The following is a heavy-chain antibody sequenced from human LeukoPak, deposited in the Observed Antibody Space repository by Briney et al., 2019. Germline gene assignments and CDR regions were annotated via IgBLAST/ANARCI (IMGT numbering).Heavy chain of an antibody. Sequence: SVKVSCKASGGTFSSYAISWVRQAPGQGLEWMGGITPIFGTANYAQKFQGRVTITADESTSTAYMELSSLRSEDTAVYYCARGVRYDILTGYYSLDYWGQGTLVTVSS. CDR3: ARGVRYDILTGYYSLDY. J-gene: IGHJ4*02. D-gene: IGHD3-9*01. CDR2: ITPIFGTA. V-gene: IGHV1-69*13. CDR1: GGTFSSYA.